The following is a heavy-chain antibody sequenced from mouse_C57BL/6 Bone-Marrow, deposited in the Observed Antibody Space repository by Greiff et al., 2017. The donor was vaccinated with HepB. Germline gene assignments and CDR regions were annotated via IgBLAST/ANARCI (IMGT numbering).Heavy chain of an antibody. Sequence: EVKLMESGGGLVQPGGSLKLSCAASGFTFSDYYMYWVRQTSEKRLEWVAYISNGGGSTYYPDTVKGRFTISRDNAKYTLFLQMTSLRSEDTSLDYVAREFYYDYCCFAYWGHVTLITVSS. CDR2: ISNGGGST. D-gene: IGHD2-4*01. CDR1: GFTFSDYY. CDR3: AREFYYDYCCFAY. J-gene: IGHJ3*01. V-gene: IGHV5-12*03.